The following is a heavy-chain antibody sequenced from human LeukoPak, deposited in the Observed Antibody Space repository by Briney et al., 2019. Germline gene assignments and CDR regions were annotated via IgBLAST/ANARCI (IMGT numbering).Heavy chain of an antibody. CDR2: IYYSGST. D-gene: IGHD3-22*01. CDR3: ARDYYDSSGYPGFDY. CDR1: GGSISGGSYY. J-gene: IGHJ4*02. V-gene: IGHV4-61*01. Sequence: SQTLSLTCTVSGGSISGGSYYWSWIRQPPGKGLEWIGYIYYSGSTNYNPSLKSRATISVDTSKNQFSLKLSSVTAADTAVYYCARDYYDSSGYPGFDYWGQGTLVTVSS.